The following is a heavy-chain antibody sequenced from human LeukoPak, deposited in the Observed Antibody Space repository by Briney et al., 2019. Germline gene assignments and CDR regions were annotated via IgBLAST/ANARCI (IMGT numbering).Heavy chain of an antibody. CDR1: GFTFSGHS. J-gene: IGHJ6*02. D-gene: IGHD3-16*01. CDR2: IFGNGVKT. CDR3: ARVGGWSNYFGMDA. V-gene: IGHV3-23*01. Sequence: GGSLRLSCAASGFTFSGHSMTWVRQTPGKGLEWVSVIFGNGVKTYYADSLKGRFTISRDNSKSTLYLQMNSLRADDTAVYYCARVGGWSNYFGMDAWGQGTTVSVSS.